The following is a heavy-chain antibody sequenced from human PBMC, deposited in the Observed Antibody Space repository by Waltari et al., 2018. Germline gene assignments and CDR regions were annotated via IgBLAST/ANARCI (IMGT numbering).Heavy chain of an antibody. CDR3: TTAWYYGDYSRYFDY. CDR1: GFTFSNAW. D-gene: IGHD4-17*01. V-gene: IGHV3-15*01. J-gene: IGHJ4*02. Sequence: EVQLVESGGGLVKPGGSLRLSCAASGFTFSNAWMSWVRQAQGKGLEWVGRIRSKTDGGTTDYSAPVKGRFTISRDDSKNTLYLQMNSLKTEDTAVYYCTTAWYYGDYSRYFDYWGQGTLVTVSS. CDR2: IRSKTDGGTT.